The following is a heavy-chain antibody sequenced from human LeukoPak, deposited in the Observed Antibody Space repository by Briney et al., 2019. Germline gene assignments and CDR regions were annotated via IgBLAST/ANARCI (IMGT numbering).Heavy chain of an antibody. Sequence: ASVKVSCKASGYTFTSYDIIWVRQASGQGLEWMGWMNPNSGNTDSAQKFQGRVTMTRNTSISTAYTELSSLTSEDTAVYFCARRHLGYNYGPHWFDPWGQGTLVTVSS. CDR3: ARRHLGYNYGPHWFDP. J-gene: IGHJ5*02. CDR2: MNPNSGNT. D-gene: IGHD5-12*01. CDR1: GYTFTSYD. V-gene: IGHV1-8*01.